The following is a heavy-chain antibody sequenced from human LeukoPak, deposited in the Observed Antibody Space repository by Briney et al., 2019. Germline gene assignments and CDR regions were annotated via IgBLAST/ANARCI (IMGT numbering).Heavy chain of an antibody. J-gene: IGHJ4*02. Sequence: AGSLRLSCAASGFTFSSYAMRWARQAPGKGLECVSAISASGGTTNYADSVKGRFTISRDSSKNTLYLQMNSLRAEDTTVYKCAKSSSGWYTFDYWGQGTLVTVSS. CDR2: ISASGGTT. CDR1: GFTFSSYA. CDR3: AKSSSGWYTFDY. V-gene: IGHV3-23*01. D-gene: IGHD6-19*01.